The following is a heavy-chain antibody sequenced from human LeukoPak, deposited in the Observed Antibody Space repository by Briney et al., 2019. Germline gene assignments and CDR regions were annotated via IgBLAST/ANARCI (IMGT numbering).Heavy chain of an antibody. CDR1: GGSISSYY. V-gene: IGHV4-4*07. J-gene: IGHJ5*02. CDR3: ARTIVVPAAIGHWFDP. Sequence: SETLSLTCTVSGGSISSYYWSWIRQPAGKGLEWIGRIYTSGSTNYNPSLKSRVTMSVDTSKNQFSLKLSSVTAADTVVYYCARTIVVPAAIGHWFDPWGQGTLVTVSS. D-gene: IGHD2-2*02. CDR2: IYTSGST.